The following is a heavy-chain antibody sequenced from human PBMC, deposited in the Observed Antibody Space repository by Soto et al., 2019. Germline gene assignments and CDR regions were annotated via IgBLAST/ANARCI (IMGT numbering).Heavy chain of an antibody. V-gene: IGHV4-30-4*01. CDR3: ASNSYGYTFYDY. J-gene: IGHJ4*02. CDR1: GGSLSSGDYY. CDR2: IYYSGRT. Sequence: QVQLQESGPGLVKPSQTLSLTCTVSGGSLSSGDYYWSWIRQPPGKGLEWIGYIYYSGRTFYNPSLKSRVTISVDTSKNQFSLKLSSVTAADTAVYYCASNSYGYTFYDYWCQGTLVTVSS. D-gene: IGHD5-18*01.